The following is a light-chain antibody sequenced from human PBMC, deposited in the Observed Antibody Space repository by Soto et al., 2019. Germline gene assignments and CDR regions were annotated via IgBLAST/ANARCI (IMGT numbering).Light chain of an antibody. V-gene: IGLV2-8*01. CDR1: SSDIGAYNY. Sequence: QSVLTQPPSASGSPGQSVTISCTGTSSDIGAYNYVSWYQQHPGKAPTLIIYEVTKRPSGVPDRFSGSKSGNTASLTVSGLQADDEADYYCSSFAGNTNLGIFGGGTQLTVL. J-gene: IGLJ2*01. CDR3: SSFAGNTNLGI. CDR2: EVT.